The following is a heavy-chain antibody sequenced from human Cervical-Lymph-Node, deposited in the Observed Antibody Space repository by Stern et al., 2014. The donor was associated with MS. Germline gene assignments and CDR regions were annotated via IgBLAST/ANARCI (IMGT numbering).Heavy chain of an antibody. Sequence: QLVQSGAEVKKPGASVKVSCKTSGDSFTTYAMHWVRQAPGQRLEWLGWISAGGDTKYSQKFHDRVTITRDTSASTAYMEVSSLKSEDTAIYYCASAGGWYEPDYWGQGTLVTVSS. D-gene: IGHD6-19*01. CDR3: ASAGGWYEPDY. CDR1: GDSFTTYA. V-gene: IGHV1-3*01. CDR2: ISAGGDT. J-gene: IGHJ4*02.